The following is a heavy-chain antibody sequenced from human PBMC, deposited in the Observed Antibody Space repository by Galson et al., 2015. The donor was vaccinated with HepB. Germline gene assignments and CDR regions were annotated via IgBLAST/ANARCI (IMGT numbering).Heavy chain of an antibody. D-gene: IGHD6-13*01. CDR3: ARDRSSSWYGVGIDY. Sequence: SLRLSCAVSGFTFSSYWMHWVRQAPGKGLVWVSRINIDGSDTSYADSVKGRFTISRDNAKNTLYLQMNSLRAEDTAVFYCARDRSSSWYGVGIDYWGQGTLVTVSS. V-gene: IGHV3-74*01. CDR2: INIDGSDT. J-gene: IGHJ4*02. CDR1: GFTFSSYW.